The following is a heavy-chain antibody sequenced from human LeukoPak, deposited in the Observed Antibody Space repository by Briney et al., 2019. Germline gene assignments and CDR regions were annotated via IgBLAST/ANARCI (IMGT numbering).Heavy chain of an antibody. J-gene: IGHJ6*02. V-gene: IGHV5-51*01. Sequence: PGESLKISCKGSGYSFTSYWIGWVRQMPGKGLEWMGIIYPGDPDTRYSPSFQGQVTISADKSISTAYLQWSSLKASDTAMYYCARQGTDDYGDYLYYYYYGMDVWGQGTTVTVSS. CDR2: IYPGDPDT. CDR1: GYSFTSYW. D-gene: IGHD4-17*01. CDR3: ARQGTDDYGDYLYYYYYGMDV.